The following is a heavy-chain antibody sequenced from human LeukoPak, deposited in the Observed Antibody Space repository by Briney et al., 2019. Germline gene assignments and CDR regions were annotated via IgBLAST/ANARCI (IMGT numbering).Heavy chain of an antibody. CDR1: GGSFSGYY. CDR3: ARGKRITMIVAPGYAFDI. CDR2: INHSGST. V-gene: IGHV4-34*01. D-gene: IGHD3-22*01. J-gene: IGHJ3*02. Sequence: SETLSLTCAVYGGSFSGYYWSWIRQPPGKGLEWIGEINHSGSTNYNPSLKSRVTISVDTPKNQFSLKLSSVTAADTAVYYCARGKRITMIVAPGYAFDIWGQGTMVTVSS.